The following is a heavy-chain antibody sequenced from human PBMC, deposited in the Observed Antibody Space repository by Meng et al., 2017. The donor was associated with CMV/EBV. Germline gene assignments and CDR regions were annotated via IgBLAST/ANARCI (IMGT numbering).Heavy chain of an antibody. D-gene: IGHD3-10*01. CDR1: GGSFSGYY. V-gene: IGHV4-34*01. J-gene: IGHJ4*02. CDR3: ARESMVRGED. CDR2: INHSGST. Sequence: GSLKQGGAGLLTPSETLSLTCAVYGGSFSGYYWSWIRQPPGKGLEWIGEINHSGSTNYNPSLKSRVTISVDTSKNQFSLKLSSVTAADTAVYYCARESMVRGEDWGQGTLVTVSS.